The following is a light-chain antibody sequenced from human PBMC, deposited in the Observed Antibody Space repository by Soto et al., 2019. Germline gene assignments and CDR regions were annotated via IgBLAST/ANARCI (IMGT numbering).Light chain of an antibody. CDR3: SSYAGSLYV. Sequence: QSALTQPPSASGSPGQSVTISCTGTSSDVGSYNYVSWYQQHPGKAPKLMIYEVIKRPSGVPDRFSGSKSGNTASLTVSGIQAEDEADYYCSSYAGSLYVFGTGTKVTVL. V-gene: IGLV2-8*01. CDR1: SSDVGSYNY. J-gene: IGLJ1*01. CDR2: EVI.